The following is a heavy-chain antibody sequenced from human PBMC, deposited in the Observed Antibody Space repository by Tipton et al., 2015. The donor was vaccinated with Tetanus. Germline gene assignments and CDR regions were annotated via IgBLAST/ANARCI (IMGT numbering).Heavy chain of an antibody. CDR1: GFSFTHFA. V-gene: IGHV1-3*01. CDR2: INGGSGGT. J-gene: IGHJ4*02. D-gene: IGHD2/OR15-2a*01. CDR3: TKADDYFDRTGFKF. Sequence: QSGAEVKMHGASVRISCKTSGFSFTHFAVQWVRQAPGQSLEWVGWINGGSGGTKYSQKFQDRVVLSKDTSATTVYMELSSLVSEDTATYYCTKADDYFDRTGFKFWGQGALVTVSS.